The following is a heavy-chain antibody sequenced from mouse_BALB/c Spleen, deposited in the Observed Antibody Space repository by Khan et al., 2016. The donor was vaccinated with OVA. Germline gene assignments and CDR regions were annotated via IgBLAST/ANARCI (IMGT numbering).Heavy chain of an antibody. CDR3: ARSGAYYRYDGYFDV. V-gene: IGHV1-4*01. CDR2: INPSSGYT. CDR1: GYTFTSYT. D-gene: IGHD2-14*01. J-gene: IGHJ1*01. Sequence: VQLQESGAELARPGASVKMSCKASGYTFTSYTMHWVKQRPGQGLEWIGFINPSSGYTNYNQKFKDKATLTADKSSNTAYMQLGSLTSEDSAVYYCARSGAYYRYDGYFDVWGAGTTVTVSS.